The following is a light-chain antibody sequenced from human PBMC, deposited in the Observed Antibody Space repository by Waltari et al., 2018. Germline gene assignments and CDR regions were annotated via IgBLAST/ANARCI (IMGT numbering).Light chain of an antibody. V-gene: IGLV4-69*01. CDR3: QTGGHGTWV. CDR1: SGHSSNV. CDR2: VNSDGSH. J-gene: IGLJ3*02. Sequence: QLVLTQSPSASASLGASVKLTCTLSSGHSSNVIAWHQQQAEKGPRYLMKVNSDGSHSKGDKIPDRFAGASSGAERDLTISNRQSEDEADYYCQTGGHGTWVFGGGTKLTVL.